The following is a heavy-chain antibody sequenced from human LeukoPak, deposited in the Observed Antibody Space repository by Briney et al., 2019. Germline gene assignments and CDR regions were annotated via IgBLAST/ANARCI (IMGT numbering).Heavy chain of an antibody. CDR2: ISAYNGDT. CDR1: GYSRLTSS. D-gene: IGHD1-7*01. J-gene: IGHJ4*02. Sequence: ASVTVSCEDSGYSRLTSSSSWVRPAPGQGLEWMGWISAYNGDTKYAQKLQGRVTMTTDTSTSTAYKELRSLSADQAALYWCERGAYLTAGTWNSLFFDYWGQGTLVTVSS. V-gene: IGHV1-18*01. CDR3: ERGAYLTAGTWNSLFFDY.